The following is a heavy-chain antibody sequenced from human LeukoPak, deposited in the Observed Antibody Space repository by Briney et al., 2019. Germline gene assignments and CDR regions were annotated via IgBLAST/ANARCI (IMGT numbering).Heavy chain of an antibody. D-gene: IGHD2-2*01. CDR2: IFYSGTT. J-gene: IGHJ3*02. CDR3: ARQKCTSTSCLTKNAFDI. V-gene: IGHV4-59*08. Sequence: SETLSLTCTVSGGSISYYYWSWIRQPPGKGLEWIGYIFYSGTTNYNPSLKSRVTISVDTSKNQFSLDLSSVTAADTAVYYCARQKCTSTSCLTKNAFDIWGQGTMVTVSS. CDR1: GGSISYYY.